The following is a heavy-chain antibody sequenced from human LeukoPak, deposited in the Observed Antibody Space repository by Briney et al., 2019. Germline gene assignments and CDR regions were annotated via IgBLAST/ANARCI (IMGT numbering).Heavy chain of an antibody. V-gene: IGHV4-59*01. CDR3: AGTGLFFDY. J-gene: IGHJ4*02. D-gene: IGHD7-27*01. CDR2: MYYSGGT. Sequence: SETLSLTCRISSYSISVYYWSWIRQPPGKGLEWIGHMYYSGGTTYNPSLKSRVSISLDTSKKHFSLKLSSVTAADTAVYYCAGTGLFFDYWSQGTLVTVSS. CDR1: SYSISVYY.